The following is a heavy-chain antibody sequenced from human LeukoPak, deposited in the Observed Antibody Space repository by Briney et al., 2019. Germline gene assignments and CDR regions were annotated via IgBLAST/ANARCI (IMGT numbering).Heavy chain of an antibody. Sequence: ASVKVSCKASGYTFTSYDINWVRQATGQGLEWMGWMNPNSGNTGYAQKFQGRVTMTRNTSISTAYMELSSLRSEDTAVYYCAGTYSSGWQTYYYYGVDVWGQGTTVTVSS. V-gene: IGHV1-8*01. D-gene: IGHD6-19*01. J-gene: IGHJ6*02. CDR2: MNPNSGNT. CDR1: GYTFTSYD. CDR3: AGTYSSGWQTYYYYGVDV.